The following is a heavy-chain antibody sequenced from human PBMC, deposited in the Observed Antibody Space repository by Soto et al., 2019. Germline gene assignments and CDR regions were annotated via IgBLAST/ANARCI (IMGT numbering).Heavy chain of an antibody. D-gene: IGHD3-10*01. V-gene: IGHV3-74*01. CDR1: GFTFSSSW. CDR3: ARGATGWFGYDY. J-gene: IGHJ4*02. CDR2: INSGASTT. Sequence: EVQLVESGGGLVQPGGSLRLSCAASGFTFSSSWMHWVRQAPGKGLVWVSRINSGASTTNYADSVKGRFTISRDNAKNTLYLKMDSLTAEDTAVYYCARGATGWFGYDYWGQGTLVTVSS.